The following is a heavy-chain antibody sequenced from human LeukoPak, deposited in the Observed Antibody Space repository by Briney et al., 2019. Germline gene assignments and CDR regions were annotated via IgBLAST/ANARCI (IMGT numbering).Heavy chain of an antibody. D-gene: IGHD3-10*01. CDR1: GGSIGSTSYY. Sequence: NTSETLSLTCTVSGGSIGSTSYYWGWIRQSPGKGLEWIGSIYYSGSTYYNPSLKSRVTISVDTSKNQFSLKLSSVTAADTAVYYCARAGRQYYYGSGSYYYWGQGTLVTVSS. CDR3: ARAGRQYYYGSGSYYY. J-gene: IGHJ4*02. V-gene: IGHV4-39*07. CDR2: IYYSGST.